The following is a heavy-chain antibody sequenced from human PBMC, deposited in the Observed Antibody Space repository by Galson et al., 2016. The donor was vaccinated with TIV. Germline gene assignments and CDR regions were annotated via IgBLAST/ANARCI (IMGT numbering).Heavy chain of an antibody. J-gene: IGHJ5*01. Sequence: SLRLSCAGSGFTFSDYVLNWVRQAPGKGLQWVAFISSDGSRKYVADSVKGRFTISRDNSENTLYLQMNNLRPDDKAAHFCAKEDDFDSWGQGTLVTVSS. CDR2: ISSDGSRK. CDR3: AKEDDFDS. CDR1: GFTFSDYV. V-gene: IGHV3-30*04. D-gene: IGHD3-16*01.